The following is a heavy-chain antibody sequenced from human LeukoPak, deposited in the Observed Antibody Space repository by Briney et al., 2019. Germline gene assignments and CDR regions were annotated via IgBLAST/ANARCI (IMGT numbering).Heavy chain of an antibody. Sequence: ASVKVSCKTSGYTFTNYGISWVRQAPGQGLEWMGWISVYNGNTNYAQKLQGRVTMTTDTSTSTAYMELRSLRSDDTAVYYCARDLLDTMIRGVMDYFDYWGQGTLVTVSS. CDR2: ISVYNGNT. CDR3: ARDLLDTMIRGVMDYFDY. J-gene: IGHJ4*02. V-gene: IGHV1-18*01. D-gene: IGHD3-10*01. CDR1: GYTFTNYG.